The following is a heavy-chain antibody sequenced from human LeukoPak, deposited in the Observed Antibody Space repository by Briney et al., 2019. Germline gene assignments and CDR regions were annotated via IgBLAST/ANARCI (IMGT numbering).Heavy chain of an antibody. D-gene: IGHD2-2*01. CDR3: ARHVPYCSSTSCYYYYGMDV. V-gene: IGHV4-59*08. Sequence: PSETLSLTCTVSGGSISSYYWSWIRQPPGKGLEWIGYIYYSGSTNYTPSLKSPVTISVDTSKNQFSLKLSSVTAADTAVYYCARHVPYCSSTSCYYYYGMDVWGQGTTVTVSS. CDR2: IYYSGST. J-gene: IGHJ6*02. CDR1: GGSISSYY.